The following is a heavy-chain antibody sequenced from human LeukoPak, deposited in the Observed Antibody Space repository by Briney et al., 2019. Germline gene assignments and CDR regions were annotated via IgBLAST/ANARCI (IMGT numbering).Heavy chain of an antibody. CDR3: ASTTRGHSSGWYYYYYYGMDV. CDR1: GFTFSSYS. D-gene: IGHD6-19*01. V-gene: IGHV3-21*01. J-gene: IGHJ6*02. Sequence: GGSLRLSCAASGFTFSSYSMNWVRQAPGKGLEWVSSISSSSSYIYYADSVKGRFTISRDNAKNSLYLQMNSLRAEDTAVYYCASTTRGHSSGWYYYYYYGMDVWGQGTTVTVSS. CDR2: ISSSSSYI.